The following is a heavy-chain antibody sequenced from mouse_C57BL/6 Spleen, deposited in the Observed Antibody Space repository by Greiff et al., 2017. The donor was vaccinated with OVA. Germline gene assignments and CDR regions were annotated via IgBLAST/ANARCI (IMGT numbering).Heavy chain of an antibody. CDR3: TSYGVETYFDV. J-gene: IGHJ1*03. Sequence: VQLQQSGAELVRPGASVKLSCTASGFNIKDYYMHWVKQRPEQGLEWIGRIDPEDGDTRYAPKFQGKATLTADTSSNTAYLQLSSLTSEDTAGNYCTSYGVETYFDVWGTGTTVTVSS. D-gene: IGHD1-2*01. CDR1: GFNIKDYY. V-gene: IGHV14-1*01. CDR2: IDPEDGDT.